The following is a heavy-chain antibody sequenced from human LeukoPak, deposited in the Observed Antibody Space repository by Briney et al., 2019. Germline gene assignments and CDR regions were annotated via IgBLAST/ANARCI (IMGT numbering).Heavy chain of an antibody. J-gene: IGHJ4*02. CDR3: AKRFVGGDGYNYAEAPFDY. V-gene: IGHV3-48*01. Sequence: GGSLRLSCAASGFTFSNYGMHWVRQAPGKGLEWVSYISSSSSTIYYADSVKGRFTISRDNAKNSLYLQMNSLRAEDTALYYCAKRFVGGDGYNYAEAPFDYWGQGTLVTVSS. CDR1: GFTFSNYG. D-gene: IGHD5-24*01. CDR2: ISSSSSTI.